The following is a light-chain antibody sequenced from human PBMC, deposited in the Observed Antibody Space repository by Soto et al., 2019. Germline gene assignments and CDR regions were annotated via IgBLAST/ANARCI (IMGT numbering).Light chain of an antibody. CDR1: SSNIGAGYD. CDR3: QSYDSSLGGNYV. Sequence: QSVLSQPPSLSGAPGQRVTIAFTGSSSNIGAGYDAHWFQQVPGTAPKLLIYGSTNRPSGVPDRFSGSKSGTSASLAITGLQAEDEADYYCQSYDSSLGGNYVFGTGTKVTVL. J-gene: IGLJ1*01. CDR2: GST. V-gene: IGLV1-40*01.